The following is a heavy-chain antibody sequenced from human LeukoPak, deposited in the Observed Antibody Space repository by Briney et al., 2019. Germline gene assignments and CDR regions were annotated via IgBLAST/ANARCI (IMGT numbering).Heavy chain of an antibody. CDR1: GGSISSCY. D-gene: IGHD3-10*01. V-gene: IGHV4-59*01. J-gene: IGHJ3*02. Sequence: PSETLSLTCTVSGGSISSCYWSWIRQPPGKGLEWIGYIYYSGSTNYNPSLKSRVTISVDTSKNQFSLKLSSVTAADTAVYYCARPIGVSYNDAFDIWGQGTMVTVSS. CDR2: IYYSGST. CDR3: ARPIGVSYNDAFDI.